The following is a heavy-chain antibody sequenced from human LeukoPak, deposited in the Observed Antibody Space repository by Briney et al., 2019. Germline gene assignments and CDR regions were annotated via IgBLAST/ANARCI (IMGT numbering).Heavy chain of an antibody. D-gene: IGHD3-3*01. V-gene: IGHV4-30-4*08. CDR2: IYYSGTT. CDR1: GASINSGNSY. CDR3: ARSPYFDFWAGYYDLDC. Sequence: SETLSLTCTVSGASINSGNSYWSWIRQPPWKGLEWIGCIYYSGTTYYNPSLKSRVSMSVDTSENQFSLKLNSVTAADTAVYYCARSPYFDFWAGYYDLDCWGQGTLVTVSS. J-gene: IGHJ4*02.